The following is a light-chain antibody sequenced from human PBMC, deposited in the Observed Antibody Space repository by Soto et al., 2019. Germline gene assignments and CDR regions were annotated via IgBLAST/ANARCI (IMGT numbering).Light chain of an antibody. CDR2: GAS. Sequence: EIVMTQSPATLRVSPGDRATLPCRASQSVNRNLAWYQQRPGQAPRLLMYGASVRAPGIPGRFSGSGSGTEFSLIINSLQSEDFAIYYCQQYNNWPPATFGGGTKVEIK. J-gene: IGKJ4*01. CDR1: QSVNRN. V-gene: IGKV3-15*01. CDR3: QQYNNWPPAT.